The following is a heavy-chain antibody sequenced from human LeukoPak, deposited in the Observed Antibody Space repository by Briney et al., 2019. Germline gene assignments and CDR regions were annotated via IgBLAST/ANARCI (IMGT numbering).Heavy chain of an antibody. Sequence: GGSLRLSCAASGFTFSKYSMNWVRQAPGKGLEGVSSISTSSTYIYYADSMKGRFTVSRDNAKKSLYLQMSSLRAEDTAVYYCARAKTSGSYLYDYWGQGTLVTVSS. CDR3: ARAKTSGSYLYDY. V-gene: IGHV3-21*01. CDR2: ISTSSTYI. CDR1: GFTFSKYS. J-gene: IGHJ4*02. D-gene: IGHD1-26*01.